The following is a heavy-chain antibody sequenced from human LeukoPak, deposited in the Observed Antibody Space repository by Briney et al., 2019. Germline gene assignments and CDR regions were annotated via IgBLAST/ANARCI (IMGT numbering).Heavy chain of an antibody. Sequence: SETLSLTCTVSGGSIRSYYWTWIRQPPGKGLEWIGEINHRGSTHYNPSLKSRVTISVDTSKKQFSLKLSSVTAADTAVYYCATYSTGFDIWGQGTVVTVSS. CDR2: INHRGST. D-gene: IGHD6-19*01. J-gene: IGHJ3*02. V-gene: IGHV4-34*01. CDR1: GGSIRSYY. CDR3: ATYSTGFDI.